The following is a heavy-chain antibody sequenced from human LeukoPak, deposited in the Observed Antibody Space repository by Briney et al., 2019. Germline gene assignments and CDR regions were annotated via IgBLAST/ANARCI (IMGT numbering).Heavy chain of an antibody. J-gene: IGHJ4*02. V-gene: IGHV3-30-3*01. CDR2: ISYDGSNK. CDR1: GFTFSSYA. Sequence: GRSLRLSCAASGFTFSSYAMHWVRQAPGKGLEWVAVISYDGSNKYYADSVKGRFTVSRDNSKRTFYLQMNDLRGEDTAIYYCTKAKGQSWLFSHYWGRGTLVTVSS. CDR3: TKAKGQSWLFSHY. D-gene: IGHD3-22*01.